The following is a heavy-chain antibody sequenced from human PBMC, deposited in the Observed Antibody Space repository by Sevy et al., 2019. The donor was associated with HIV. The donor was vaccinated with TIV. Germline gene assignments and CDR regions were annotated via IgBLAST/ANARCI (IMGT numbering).Heavy chain of an antibody. J-gene: IGHJ3*02. CDR3: ARDYSSSVFDI. CDR1: GFTVSSSY. Sequence: GGSLRLSCAASGFTVSSSYMSWVRQAPGKGLEWVSVIYSGGSTYYADSVKGRFTISRDNSKNTLYLQMNSLRAEDTAVYYCARDYSSSVFDIWGQWTMVTVSS. CDR2: IYSGGST. D-gene: IGHD6-6*01. V-gene: IGHV3-53*01.